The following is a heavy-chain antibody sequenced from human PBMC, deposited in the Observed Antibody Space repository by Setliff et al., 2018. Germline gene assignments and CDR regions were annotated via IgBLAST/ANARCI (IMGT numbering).Heavy chain of an antibody. V-gene: IGHV1-18*01. CDR3: VRGPGPSVVVAIPFDH. D-gene: IGHD5-12*01. J-gene: IGHJ4*02. CDR2: MSPVYGIA. CDR1: GYTFTSYG. Sequence: GASVKVSCKSSGYTFTSYGINWVRQAPGQGLEWMGWMSPVYGIANYARKFQGRVTLTADTSTTTAYLELASLRDDDTDVYYCVRGPGPSVVVAIPFDHWDQGSLVTVSS.